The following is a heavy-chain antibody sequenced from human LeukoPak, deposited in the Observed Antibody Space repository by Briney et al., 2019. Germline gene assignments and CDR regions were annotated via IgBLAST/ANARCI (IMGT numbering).Heavy chain of an antibody. V-gene: IGHV3-21*03. Sequence: GGSLRLSCAASGFTFSSYSMNWVRQAPGKGLEWVSSISSSSTYIYYADSVKGRFTISRDNAKNSLYLQMNSLKIEDTAVYYCTSYTSAWFRHFDYWGQGTLVTVSS. CDR2: ISSSSTYI. D-gene: IGHD6-19*01. CDR3: TSYTSAWFRHFDY. CDR1: GFTFSSYS. J-gene: IGHJ4*02.